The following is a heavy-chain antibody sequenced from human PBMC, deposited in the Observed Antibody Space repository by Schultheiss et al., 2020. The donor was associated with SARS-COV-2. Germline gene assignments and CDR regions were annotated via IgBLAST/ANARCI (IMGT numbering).Heavy chain of an antibody. J-gene: IGHJ4*02. CDR3: VGATTGSEY. CDR2: ISGSGGST. CDR1: GFTFSSYA. Sequence: GGSLRLSCAASGFTFSSYAMSWVRQAPGKGLEWVSAISGSGGSTYYADSVKGRFTISRDNAKNTLYLQMGSLRAEDMAVYYCVGATTGSEYWGQGTLVTVSS. V-gene: IGHV3-23*01. D-gene: IGHD1-26*01.